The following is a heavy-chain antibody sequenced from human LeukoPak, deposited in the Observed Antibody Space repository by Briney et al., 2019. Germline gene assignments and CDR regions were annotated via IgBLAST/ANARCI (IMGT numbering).Heavy chain of an antibody. CDR1: GFTFSSYS. CDR2: ISGSSSYT. J-gene: IGHJ4*02. Sequence: GGSLRLSCAASGFTFSSYSMNWVRQAPGKGLEWVSSISGSSSYTYYADSVKGRFTISRGNAKNSLYLQMNSLRAGDTAVYYCAVGGGSSPFDYWGQGTLVTVSS. CDR3: AVGGGSSPFDY. D-gene: IGHD2-15*01. V-gene: IGHV3-21*01.